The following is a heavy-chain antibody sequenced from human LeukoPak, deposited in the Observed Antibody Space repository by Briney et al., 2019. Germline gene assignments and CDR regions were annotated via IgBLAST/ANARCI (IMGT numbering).Heavy chain of an antibody. CDR3: ARDLADMVTNGFDI. CDR1: GYTFTGYY. V-gene: IGHV1-2*02. D-gene: IGHD5-18*01. Sequence: ASVKVSCKASGYTFTGYYMHWVRHAPGQGLEWMGWINPNSGGTNYAQKFQGRVTMTRDTSTRTVYMELSSLRAEDTAVYSWARDLADMVTNGFDIWGQGTMITVSS. CDR2: INPNSGGT. J-gene: IGHJ3*02.